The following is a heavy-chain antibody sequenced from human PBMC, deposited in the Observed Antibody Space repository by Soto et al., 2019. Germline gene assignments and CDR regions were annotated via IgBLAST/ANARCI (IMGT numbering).Heavy chain of an antibody. CDR3: ARGHGIYVRFDS. V-gene: IGHV4-59*02. CDR2: IYNNGRT. D-gene: IGHD3-10*02. CDR1: VGSVYDFY. J-gene: IGHJ4*02. Sequence: KTSETLSLTCIVSVGSVYDFYWNWLRQTPGKGLEWIGNIYNNGRTNYNPSLKNRVTISIDTSKNQFSLHLSSVTTADMAMYFCARGHGIYVRFDSWGQGTLVTVSS.